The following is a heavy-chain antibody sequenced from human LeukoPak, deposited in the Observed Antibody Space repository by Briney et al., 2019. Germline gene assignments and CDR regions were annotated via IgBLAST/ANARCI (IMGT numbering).Heavy chain of an antibody. V-gene: IGHV4-31*03. CDR2: IYYSGST. Sequence: SETLSLTCTVSGGSISSGGYYWSWIRQHPGKGLEWIGYIYYSGSTYYNPSLKSRVTISVDTSKNQFSLKLSSVTAADTAEYYCARAYDSTSPVDYWGQGTLVTVSS. J-gene: IGHJ4*02. CDR1: GGSISSGGYY. CDR3: ARAYDSTSPVDY. D-gene: IGHD3-3*01.